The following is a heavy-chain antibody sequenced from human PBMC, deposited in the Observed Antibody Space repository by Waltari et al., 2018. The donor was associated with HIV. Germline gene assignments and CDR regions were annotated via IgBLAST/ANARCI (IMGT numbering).Heavy chain of an antibody. Sequence: EVQLVEYGGGLVQPGGSLELSCAASGFTVSTNYLSWVRQAPGKGLEWVSVIYSGGSTYYADSVKGRFTISRDNSKNTLYLQMNSLRAEDTAVYYCASIAYCGGDCYPRGMDVWGQGTTVTVSS. V-gene: IGHV3-66*01. J-gene: IGHJ6*02. D-gene: IGHD2-21*02. CDR3: ASIAYCGGDCYPRGMDV. CDR2: IYSGGST. CDR1: GFTVSTNY.